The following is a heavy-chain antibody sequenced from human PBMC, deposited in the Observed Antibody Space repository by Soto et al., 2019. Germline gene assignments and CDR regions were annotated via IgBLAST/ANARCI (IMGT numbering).Heavy chain of an antibody. CDR1: GFTFDNYA. V-gene: IGHV3-9*01. J-gene: IGHJ4*02. D-gene: IGHD1-7*01. CDR2: ISWNSGSI. Sequence: GGSLRLSCAASGFTFDNYAMHWVRQAPGKGLGWVSGISWNSGSIGYADSVKGRFTISRDNARNSLYLQMNSLRAEDTALYYCAKDILHLTGTAAQGHFDYWGQGTLVTVSS. CDR3: AKDILHLTGTAAQGHFDY.